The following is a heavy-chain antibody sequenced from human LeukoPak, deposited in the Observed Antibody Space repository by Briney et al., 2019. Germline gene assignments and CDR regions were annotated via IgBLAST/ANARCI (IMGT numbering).Heavy chain of an antibody. CDR2: TYYRSKWSN. Sequence: SQTLSLTCAISGDSVSTNSATWTWLRQSPSRGLEWLGRTYYRSKWSNDYAVSMKSRITINPDTSKNQFSLQLNSVTPEDTAVYYCARLVAASWFDSWGQGTLVTVSS. D-gene: IGHD1-26*01. J-gene: IGHJ5*01. CDR1: GDSVSTNSAT. V-gene: IGHV6-1*01. CDR3: ARLVAASWFDS.